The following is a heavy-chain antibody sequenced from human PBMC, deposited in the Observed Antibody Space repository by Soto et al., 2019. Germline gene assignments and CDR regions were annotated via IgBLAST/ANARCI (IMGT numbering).Heavy chain of an antibody. J-gene: IGHJ4*02. Sequence: GSLPLSCKGSGYSFAGYCITWVRQKPGKGLEWMGRIDPSDSQTYYSPSFRGHVTISVTKSITTVFLQWSSLRASDTAMYYCARQIYDSDTGPNFQYYFDSWGQGTPVTVSS. CDR1: GYSFAGYC. D-gene: IGHD3-22*01. CDR3: ARQIYDSDTGPNFQYYFDS. V-gene: IGHV5-10-1*01. CDR2: IDPSDSQT.